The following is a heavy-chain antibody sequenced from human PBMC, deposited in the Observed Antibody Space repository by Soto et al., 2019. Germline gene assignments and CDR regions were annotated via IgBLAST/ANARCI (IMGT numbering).Heavy chain of an antibody. CDR3: ASLPRKYGSGSYYNEAPFDY. V-gene: IGHV3-73*01. J-gene: IGHJ4*02. D-gene: IGHD3-10*01. CDR1: GFTFSASA. CDR2: IGNRGENFAT. Sequence: GGSLRLSCAGSGFTFSASAMHWLRQSSGKGLEWVGRIGNRGENFATTYAASVKGRFFISLDESKNIAHLQMNSLRAEDTAVYYCASLPRKYGSGSYYNEAPFDYWGQGTLVTVSS.